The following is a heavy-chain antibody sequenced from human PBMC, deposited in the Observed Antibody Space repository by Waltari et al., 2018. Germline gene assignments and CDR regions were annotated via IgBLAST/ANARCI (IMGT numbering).Heavy chain of an antibody. CDR1: GGTFSSYA. V-gene: IGHV1-69*01. D-gene: IGHD2-2*02. Sequence: QVQLVQSGAEVKKPGSSVKVSCKASGGTFSSYAISWVRQAPGQGLEWMGGIIPIFGTANYAQKFQGRVTITADESTSTAYMERRSRRWEETGGEDGAGLGYWRSTSCDSSSDWGQGTLVTGAS. J-gene: IGHJ4*02. CDR3: AGLGYWRSTSCDSSSD. CDR2: IIPIFGTA.